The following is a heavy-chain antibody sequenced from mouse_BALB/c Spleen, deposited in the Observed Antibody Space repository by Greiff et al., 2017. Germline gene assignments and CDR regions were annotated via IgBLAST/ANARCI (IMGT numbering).Heavy chain of an antibody. CDR2: ISSGGSYT. CDR1: GFTFSSYG. Sequence: EVQVVESGGDLVKPGGSLKLSCAASGFTFSSYGMSWVRQTPDKRLEWVATISSGGSYTYYPDSVKGRFTISRDNAKNTLYLQMSSLKSEDTAMYYCARHVSTYFDVWGAGTTVTVSS. CDR3: ARHVSTYFDV. D-gene: IGHD5-1*01. V-gene: IGHV5-6*01. J-gene: IGHJ1*01.